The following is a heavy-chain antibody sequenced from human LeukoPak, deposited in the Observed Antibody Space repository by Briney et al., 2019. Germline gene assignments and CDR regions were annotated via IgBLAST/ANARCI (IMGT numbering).Heavy chain of an antibody. J-gene: IGHJ6*02. V-gene: IGHV3-30-3*01. CDR3: ARDGPVKNYYHGMDV. CDR2: ISYDGSNK. CDR1: GFIFSNYA. D-gene: IGHD2/OR15-2a*01. Sequence: GRSLRLSCAASGFIFSNYAMVWVRQAPGKGLEWVAVISYDGSNKYYADSVKGRFTVSRDNSKNTLYLQMNSLGAEDTAVYHCARDGPVKNYYHGMDVWGQGTTVTVSS.